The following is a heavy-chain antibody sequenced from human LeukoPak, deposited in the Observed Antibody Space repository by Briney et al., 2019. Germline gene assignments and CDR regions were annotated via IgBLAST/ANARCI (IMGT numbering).Heavy chain of an antibody. D-gene: IGHD2-2*01. CDR3: ARGGGDIVVVPAATGDAFDI. CDR1: GGTFSSYA. J-gene: IGHJ3*02. V-gene: IGHV1-69*05. CDR2: IIPIFGTA. Sequence: GASVKVSCKASGGTFSSYAISWVRQAPGQGLEWMGGIIPIFGTANYAQKFQGRVTITTDESTSTAYMELSSLRSEDTAVYYCARGGGDIVVVPAATGDAFDIWGQGTMVIVSS.